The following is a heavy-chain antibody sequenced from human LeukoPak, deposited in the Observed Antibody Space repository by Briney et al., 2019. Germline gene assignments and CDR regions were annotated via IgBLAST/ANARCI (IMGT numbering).Heavy chain of an antibody. CDR3: ARGPGSFRRDYFDY. Sequence: GGSLRLSCAASGFTFSSYTMHWVRQAPGKGLEWVAVISYDGSNKYYADSVKGRLTISRDNSNNTLYLQMNSLRAEDTAVYYCARGPGSFRRDYFDYWGQGTLVTVSS. D-gene: IGHD6-13*01. CDR2: ISYDGSNK. V-gene: IGHV3-30-3*01. CDR1: GFTFSSYT. J-gene: IGHJ4*02.